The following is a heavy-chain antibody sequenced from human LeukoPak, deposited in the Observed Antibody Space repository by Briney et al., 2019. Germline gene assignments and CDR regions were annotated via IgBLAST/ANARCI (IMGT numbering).Heavy chain of an antibody. CDR1: GYTFTGYY. J-gene: IGHJ4*02. Sequence: GASVKVSCKASGYTFTGYYMHWVRQAPGQGLEWMGWINPNSGGTNYAQKFQGRVTMTRDTSISTAYMELSRLRSDDTAVYYCARGRELNYGSGLPFRGFDYWGQGTLVTVSS. D-gene: IGHD3-10*01. CDR3: ARGRELNYGSGLPFRGFDY. V-gene: IGHV1-2*02. CDR2: INPNSGGT.